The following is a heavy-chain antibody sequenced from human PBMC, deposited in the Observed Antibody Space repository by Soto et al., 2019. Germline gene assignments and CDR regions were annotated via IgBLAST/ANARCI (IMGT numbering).Heavy chain of an antibody. D-gene: IGHD3-10*01. CDR2: IWYDGSNK. Sequence: QVQLVESGGGVVQPGRSLRLSCAASGFSFSTYGMHWVRQAPGKGLEWVAIIWYDGSNKYYVDAVKGRFTIARDNSKYTLYLQMNSLRVEDTSVYYCARDRVSEGNYFDYWGQGTLVTVSS. V-gene: IGHV3-33*01. CDR1: GFSFSTYG. CDR3: ARDRVSEGNYFDY. J-gene: IGHJ4*02.